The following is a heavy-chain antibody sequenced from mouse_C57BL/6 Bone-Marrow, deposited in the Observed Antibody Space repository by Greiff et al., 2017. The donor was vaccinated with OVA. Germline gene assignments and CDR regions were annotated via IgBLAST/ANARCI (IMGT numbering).Heavy chain of an antibody. Sequence: VQLKQPGAELVKPGASVKVSCKASGYTFTSYWMHWVKQRPGQGLEWIGRIHPSDSDTNYNQKFKGKATLTVDKSSSTAYRQLSSLTSEDSAVYYCAMAYYGSSSHYWGQGTTLTVSS. V-gene: IGHV1-74*01. CDR2: IHPSDSDT. CDR3: AMAYYGSSSHY. CDR1: GYTFTSYW. D-gene: IGHD1-1*01. J-gene: IGHJ2*01.